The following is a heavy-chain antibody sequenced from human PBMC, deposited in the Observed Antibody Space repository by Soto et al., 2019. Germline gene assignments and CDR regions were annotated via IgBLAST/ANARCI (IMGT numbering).Heavy chain of an antibody. CDR1: GFIVGSYA. Sequence: PXGSLRLSFAASGFIVGSYALSWVRQAPGKGLEWVSTISGSDGKTFYADSVKGRFSTSRDTSQSTLYLQMNSLRADDTAMYYCARWSYLDYWGQGTRVTVSS. CDR3: ARWSYLDY. D-gene: IGHD3-3*01. CDR2: ISGSDGKT. V-gene: IGHV3-23*01. J-gene: IGHJ4*02.